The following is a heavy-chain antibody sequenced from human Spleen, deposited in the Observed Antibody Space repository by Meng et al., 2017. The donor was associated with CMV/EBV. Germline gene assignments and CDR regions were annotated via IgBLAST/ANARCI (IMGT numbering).Heavy chain of an antibody. CDR1: GYTFTSYD. Sequence: ASVKVSCKASGYTFTSYDINWVRQATGQGLEGVGWMNPNSGNTGYAQKFQGTVTITRNTSISTAYMELSSLRSEDTAMYYCARGQYCSRTTCFSSEYAFDIWGRGTMVTVSS. V-gene: IGHV1-8*03. CDR3: ARGQYCSRTTCFSSEYAFDI. D-gene: IGHD2-2*01. J-gene: IGHJ3*02. CDR2: MNPNSGNT.